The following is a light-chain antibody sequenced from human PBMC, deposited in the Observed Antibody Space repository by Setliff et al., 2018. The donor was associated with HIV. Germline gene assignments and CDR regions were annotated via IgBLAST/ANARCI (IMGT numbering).Light chain of an antibody. CDR3: CSYAGSYTFA. J-gene: IGLJ1*01. CDR1: SSDVGGYNY. Sequence: ALTQPRSVSGSPGQSVTISCTGTSSDVGGYNYVSWYQQHSGKAPKLMIYDVSRRPSGVPDRFSGSKSGNTASLTISGLQAEDEAEYYCCSYAGSYTFAFGSGTKVTVL. CDR2: DVS. V-gene: IGLV2-11*01.